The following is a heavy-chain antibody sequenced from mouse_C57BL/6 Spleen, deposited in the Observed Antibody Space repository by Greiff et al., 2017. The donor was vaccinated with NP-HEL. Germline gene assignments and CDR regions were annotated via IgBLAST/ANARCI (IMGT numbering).Heavy chain of an antibody. D-gene: IGHD2-5*01. J-gene: IGHJ2*01. CDR3: ARRRSNFDFDY. CDR1: GYTFTSYW. Sequence: VQRVESGAELAKPGASVKLSCKASGYTFTSYWMHWVKQRPGQGLEWIGYINPSSGYTKYNQKFKDKATLTADKSSSTAYMQLSSLTYEDSAVYYCARRRSNFDFDYWGQGTTLTVSS. V-gene: IGHV1-7*01. CDR2: INPSSGYT.